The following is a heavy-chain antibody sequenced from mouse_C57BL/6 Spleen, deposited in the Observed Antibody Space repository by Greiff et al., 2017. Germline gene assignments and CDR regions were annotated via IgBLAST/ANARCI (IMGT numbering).Heavy chain of an antibody. V-gene: IGHV1-50*01. CDR2: IDPSDSYT. CDR1: GYTFTSYW. J-gene: IGHJ4*01. Sequence: QVQLQQPGAELVKPGALVKLSCKASGYTFTSYWMQWVKQRPGQGLEWIGEIDPSDSYTNYNQKFKGKATLTVDTSSSTAYMQLSSLTSEDSAVYYCASRRGPGYYAMDYWGQGTSVTVSS. CDR3: ASRRGPGYYAMDY.